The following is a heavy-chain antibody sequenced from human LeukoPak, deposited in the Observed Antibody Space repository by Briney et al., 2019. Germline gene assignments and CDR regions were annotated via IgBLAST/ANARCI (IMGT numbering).Heavy chain of an antibody. J-gene: IGHJ4*02. V-gene: IGHV1-69*13. CDR1: GYTFTSYG. CDR3: ARELGDTRGYFDY. D-gene: IGHD4-17*01. Sequence: SVKVSCKASGYTFTSYGISWVRQAPGQGLEWMGGIIPIFGTANYAQKFQGRVTITADESTSTAYMELSSLRSEDTAVYYCARELGDTRGYFDYWGQGTLVTVSS. CDR2: IIPIFGTA.